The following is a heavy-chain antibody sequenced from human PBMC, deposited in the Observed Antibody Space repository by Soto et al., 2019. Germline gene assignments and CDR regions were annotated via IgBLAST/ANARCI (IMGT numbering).Heavy chain of an antibody. V-gene: IGHV3-21*01. CDR1: GFTFSSYS. Sequence: GGSLRLSCAASGFTFSSYSMNWVRQAPGKGLEWVSSISSSSSYIYYADSVKGRFTISRDNAKNSLYLQMNSLRAEDTAVYYCARDPVGALNVYDYWGQGTLVTVSS. D-gene: IGHD1-26*01. CDR2: ISSSSSYI. J-gene: IGHJ4*02. CDR3: ARDPVGALNVYDY.